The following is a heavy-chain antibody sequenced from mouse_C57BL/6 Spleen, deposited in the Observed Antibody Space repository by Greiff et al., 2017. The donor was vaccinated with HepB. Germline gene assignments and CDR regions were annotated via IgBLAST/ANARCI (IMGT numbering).Heavy chain of an antibody. D-gene: IGHD1-1*01. CDR1: GFTFSSYT. CDR3: ARHLAGSSYYFDY. Sequence: EVHLVESGGGLVKPGGSLKLSCAASGFTFSSYTMSWVRQTPEKRLEWVATISGGGGNTYYPDSVKGRFTISRDNAKNTLYLQMSSLRSEDTALYYCARHLAGSSYYFDYWGQGTTLTVSS. CDR2: ISGGGGNT. J-gene: IGHJ2*01. V-gene: IGHV5-9*01.